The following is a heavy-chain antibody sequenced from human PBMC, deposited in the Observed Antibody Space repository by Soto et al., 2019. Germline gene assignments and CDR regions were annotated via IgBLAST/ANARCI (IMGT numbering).Heavy chain of an antibody. CDR2: IKSDGTT. J-gene: IGHJ5*02. CDR3: AKDRITIFGVVIPYLFDP. D-gene: IGHD3-3*01. V-gene: IGHV3-23*01. CDR1: GFIINNYA. Sequence: EVQLLESGGGLVQPGGSLRLSCAASGFIINNYAMNWVRQAPGEGLEWVSGIKSDGTTYYADSVKGRCTISRDDSKNTLYLQMNSLRAEDTAVYYCAKDRITIFGVVIPYLFDPWGQGTLVTVSS.